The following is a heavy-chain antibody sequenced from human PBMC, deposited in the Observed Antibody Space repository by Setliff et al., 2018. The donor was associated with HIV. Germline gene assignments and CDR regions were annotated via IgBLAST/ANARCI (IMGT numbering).Heavy chain of an antibody. CDR1: GFTYSNYA. D-gene: IGHD6-13*01. V-gene: IGHV3-30*01. Sequence: GGSLRLSFAASGFTYSNYAMHWVRQAPGKGLEWMAVISYDGSHISYADSVKGRFTISRYNSKNTLYLQMNSLRTEDTAVYYCSRVFSSSWYGIDCWGQGTLVTVSS. J-gene: IGHJ4*02. CDR3: SRVFSSSWYGIDC. CDR2: ISYDGSHI.